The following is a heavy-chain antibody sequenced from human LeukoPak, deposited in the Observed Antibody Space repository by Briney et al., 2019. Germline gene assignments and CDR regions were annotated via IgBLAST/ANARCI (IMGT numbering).Heavy chain of an antibody. J-gene: IGHJ4*02. CDR1: GGSISSSSYY. Sequence: SETLSLTCTVSGGSISSSSYYWGWIRQPPGKGLEWIGSIYYSGSTYYNPSLKSRVTISVDTSKNQFSLKLSSVTAADTAVYYCASTEGFGEFFDYWGQGTLVTVSS. V-gene: IGHV4-39*01. CDR3: ASTEGFGEFFDY. CDR2: IYYSGST. D-gene: IGHD3-10*01.